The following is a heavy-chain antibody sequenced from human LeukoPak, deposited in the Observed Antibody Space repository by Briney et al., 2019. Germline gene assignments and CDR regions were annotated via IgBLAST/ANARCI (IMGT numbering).Heavy chain of an antibody. V-gene: IGHV3-7*01. J-gene: IGHJ6*02. Sequence: GGSLRLSCAASGFTFSSYWMSWVRQAPGKGLEWVANIKQDGSEKYYVDSVKGRFTISRDNAKNSLYLQMNSLRAEDTAVYYCARAPFDWLFGRLYGMDVWGQGTTVTVSS. CDR1: GFTFSSYW. D-gene: IGHD3-9*01. CDR2: IKQDGSEK. CDR3: ARAPFDWLFGRLYGMDV.